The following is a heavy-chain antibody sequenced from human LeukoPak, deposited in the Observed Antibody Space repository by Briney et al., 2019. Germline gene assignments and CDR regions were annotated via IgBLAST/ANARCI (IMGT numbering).Heavy chain of an antibody. CDR3: ARSSGYYYGVAFDI. V-gene: IGHV1-69*05. Sequence: SVKVSCKASGGTFSSYAISWVRQAPGQGLEWMGGINPIFGTANYAQKFQGRVTITTDESTSTAYMELSSLRSEDTAVYYCARSSGYYYGVAFDIWGQGTMVTVSS. J-gene: IGHJ3*02. CDR1: GGTFSSYA. D-gene: IGHD3-22*01. CDR2: INPIFGTA.